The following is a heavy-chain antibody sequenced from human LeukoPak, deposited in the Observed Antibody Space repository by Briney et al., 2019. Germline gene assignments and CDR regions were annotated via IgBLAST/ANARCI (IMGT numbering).Heavy chain of an antibody. Sequence: PSETLSLTCTVSGGSISSSSYYWGWIRQPPGKGLEWIGSIYYSWSTYYKPSLESRVTISVDKSRKRFSLKLSSVNAADTAWYYCARNAEIAVGSVNFDYWGQGTLVTVSS. D-gene: IGHD6-19*01. J-gene: IGHJ4*02. CDR2: IYYSWST. CDR1: GGSISSSSYY. V-gene: IGHV4-39*01. CDR3: ARNAEIAVGSVNFDY.